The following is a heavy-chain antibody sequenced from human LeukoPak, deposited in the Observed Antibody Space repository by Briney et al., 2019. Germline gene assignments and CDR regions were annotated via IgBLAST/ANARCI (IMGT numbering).Heavy chain of an antibody. CDR3: AREPSGGNEYWYFDL. V-gene: IGHV1-18*01. CDR2: ISAYNGNT. Sequence: ASVKVSCKASGYTFTSYGISWVRQAPGQGLEWMGWISAYNGNTNYAQKLQGRVTMTTDTSTSTAYMELRSLRSDDTAVYYCAREPSGGNEYWYFDLWGRGTLVTVSS. CDR1: GYTFTSYG. D-gene: IGHD4-23*01. J-gene: IGHJ2*01.